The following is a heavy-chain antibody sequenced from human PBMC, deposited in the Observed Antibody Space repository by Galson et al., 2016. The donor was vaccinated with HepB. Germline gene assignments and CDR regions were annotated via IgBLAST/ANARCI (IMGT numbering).Heavy chain of an antibody. J-gene: IGHJ4*02. CDR3: ARRGPRHGGAPRHGDYDYFDS. D-gene: IGHD4-17*01. Sequence: SLRLSCAASGFTFSSSAMHWVRQAPGKGLEWVAVISKDGRNKYYAGSVGGRFTVSRDNSNNTLFLQMNTLRAEDTAVYYCARRGPRHGGAPRHGDYDYFDSWGQGTLVTISS. CDR2: ISKDGRNK. V-gene: IGHV3-30*04. CDR1: GFTFSSSA.